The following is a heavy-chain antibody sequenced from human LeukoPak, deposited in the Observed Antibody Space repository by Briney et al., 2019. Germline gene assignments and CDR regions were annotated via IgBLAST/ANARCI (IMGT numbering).Heavy chain of an antibody. J-gene: IGHJ6*02. Sequence: ASVKVSCKASGYTFTSYGISWVRQAPGQGLEWMGWISAYNGNTNYAQKLQGRVTMTTDTSTSTAYMELRSLRSDDTAVYYCARDLDDILTGYPGGMDVWGQGTTVTVSS. CDR2: ISAYNGNT. V-gene: IGHV1-18*01. CDR3: ARDLDDILTGYPGGMDV. CDR1: GYTFTSYG. D-gene: IGHD3-9*01.